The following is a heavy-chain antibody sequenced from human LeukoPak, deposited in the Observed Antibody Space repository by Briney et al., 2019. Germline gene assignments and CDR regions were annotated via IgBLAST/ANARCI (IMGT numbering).Heavy chain of an antibody. J-gene: IGHJ4*02. CDR1: GFTFSSYW. CDR3: AKDRGDFPPYFDY. CDR2: IKQDGSEK. V-gene: IGHV3-7*01. D-gene: IGHD2-21*02. Sequence: GGSLRLSCAASGFTFSSYWMSWVRQAPGKGLEWVAKIKQDGSEKYYGDSVKGRFTISRDNAKNTLYLQMNSLRAEDTAVYYCAKDRGDFPPYFDYWGQGTLVTVSS.